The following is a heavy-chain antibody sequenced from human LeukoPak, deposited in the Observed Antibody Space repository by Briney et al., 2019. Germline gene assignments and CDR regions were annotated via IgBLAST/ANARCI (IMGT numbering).Heavy chain of an antibody. CDR3: ARAAAFDY. CDR2: ISGSSSYI. Sequence: GSLRLSCAASGFTFSGYDMNWVRQAPGKGLEWVSSISGSSSYIYYADSMKGRFTISRDNAKNSLYLQMNSLRAEDTAVYYCARAAAFDYWGQGTLVTVSS. J-gene: IGHJ4*02. V-gene: IGHV3-21*01. CDR1: GFTFSGYD. D-gene: IGHD6-13*01.